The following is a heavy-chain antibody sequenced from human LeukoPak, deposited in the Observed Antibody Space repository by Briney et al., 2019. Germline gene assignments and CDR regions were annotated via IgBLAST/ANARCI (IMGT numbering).Heavy chain of an antibody. V-gene: IGHV4-61*02. CDR3: ARDLGDSSGWYGGQHGFDY. J-gene: IGHJ4*02. CDR2: IYTSGST. Sequence: SETLSLTCTVSGGSISSGSYYWSWIRQPAGKGLEWIGRIYTSGSTNYNPSLKSRVTISVDTSKNRFSLKLSSVTAADTAVYYCARDLGDSSGWYGGQHGFDYWGQGTLVTVSS. CDR1: GGSISSGSYY. D-gene: IGHD6-19*01.